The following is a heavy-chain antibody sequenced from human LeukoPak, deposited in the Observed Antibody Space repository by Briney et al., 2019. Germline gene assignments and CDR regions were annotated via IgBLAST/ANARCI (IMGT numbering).Heavy chain of an antibody. Sequence: SETLYLTCTVSGGSIISYYWSWIRQPAGKGLEWIGRIYTSRNTNYNPSLKSRVTMSVDTSKNQFSLKLSSVTAADTAVYYCARVKSYYYDSSGYALPYYYFDYWGQGTLVTVSS. CDR1: GGSIISYY. D-gene: IGHD3-22*01. V-gene: IGHV4-4*07. CDR3: ARVKSYYYDSSGYALPYYYFDY. J-gene: IGHJ4*02. CDR2: IYTSRNT.